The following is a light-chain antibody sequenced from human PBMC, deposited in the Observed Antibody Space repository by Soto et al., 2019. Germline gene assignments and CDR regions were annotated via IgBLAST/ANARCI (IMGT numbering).Light chain of an antibody. CDR3: MQGTHWPIT. Sequence: DVVMTQSPLALPVTLGQPASISCSSSQSLVYSNGKNYLSWFQQRPGQSPRRLIYEVSHRDSGVPDRFSGSGSGTDFTLKISRVEAEDVGVYYCMQGTHWPITFGQGTRLEIK. CDR1: QSLVYSNGKNY. J-gene: IGKJ5*01. CDR2: EVS. V-gene: IGKV2-30*01.